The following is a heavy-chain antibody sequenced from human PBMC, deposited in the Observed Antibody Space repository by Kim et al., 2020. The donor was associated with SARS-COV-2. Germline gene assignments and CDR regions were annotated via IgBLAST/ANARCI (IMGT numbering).Heavy chain of an antibody. V-gene: IGHV1-69*13. CDR2: IIPIFGTA. D-gene: IGHD3-10*01. Sequence: SVKVSCKASGGTFSSYAISWVRQAPGQGLEWMGGIIPIFGTANYAQKFQGRVTITADESTSTAYMELSSLRSEDTAVYYCAGDFTAGWFGVYWGQGTLVTVSS. CDR1: GGTFSSYA. CDR3: AGDFTAGWFGVY. J-gene: IGHJ4*02.